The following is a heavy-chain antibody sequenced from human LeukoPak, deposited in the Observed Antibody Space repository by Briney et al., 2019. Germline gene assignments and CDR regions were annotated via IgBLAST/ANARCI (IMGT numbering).Heavy chain of an antibody. D-gene: IGHD2-2*01. CDR3: ATLQSGIVVVPAAIDY. V-gene: IGHV3-23*01. Sequence: GGSLRLSCAASGFTFSSYAMSWVRQAPGKGLEWVSAISGSGGSTYYADSVKGRFTISRDNSKNTLYLQMNSLRAEDTAVYYCATLQSGIVVVPAAIDYLGQGTLVTVSS. CDR1: GFTFSSYA. CDR2: ISGSGGST. J-gene: IGHJ4*02.